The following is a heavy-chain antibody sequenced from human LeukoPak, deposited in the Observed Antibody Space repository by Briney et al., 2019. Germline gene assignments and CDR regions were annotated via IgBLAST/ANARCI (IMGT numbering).Heavy chain of an antibody. D-gene: IGHD4-11*01. CDR3: ARDETYSNYVSEGVDYFDY. J-gene: IGHJ4*02. CDR2: IYSSGST. Sequence: SETLSLTCTVSGGSISSYYWSWIRQPAGKGLEWIGRIYSSGSTDYNPSLKSRVTMSVDTSKNKFSLKLSSVTAADTAVYYCARDETYSNYVSEGVDYFDYWGQGTLVTVSS. CDR1: GGSISSYY. V-gene: IGHV4-4*07.